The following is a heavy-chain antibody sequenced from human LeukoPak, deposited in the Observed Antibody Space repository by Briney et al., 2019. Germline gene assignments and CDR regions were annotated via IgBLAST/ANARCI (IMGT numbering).Heavy chain of an antibody. J-gene: IGHJ4*02. CDR1: GYSISSGYY. V-gene: IGHV4-38-2*01. D-gene: IGHD2-21*01. CDR2: IYYSGST. CDR3: GRRVGVALDF. Sequence: SETLSLTCAVSGYSISSGYYWGWIRQPPGKGLEWIGRIYYSGSTYYNPSLNSRLTISVDTSKNQFSLKLSSVTAAHTAVYYCGRRVGVALDFWGQGTLVTLS.